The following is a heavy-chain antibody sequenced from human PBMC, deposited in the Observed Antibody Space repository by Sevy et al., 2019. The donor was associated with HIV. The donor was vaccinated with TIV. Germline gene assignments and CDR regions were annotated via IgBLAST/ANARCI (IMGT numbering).Heavy chain of an antibody. D-gene: IGHD5-12*01. CDR3: ARDGYNGDYFDY. CDR1: GYTFTSYD. Sequence: ASVKVACKASGYTFTSYDINWVRQATGQGLEWMGWMNPNSGNTGYAQKFQGRVTMTRNTSISTAYMELSSLRSEDTAVYYCARDGYNGDYFDYWGQGTLVTVSS. J-gene: IGHJ4*02. CDR2: MNPNSGNT. V-gene: IGHV1-8*01.